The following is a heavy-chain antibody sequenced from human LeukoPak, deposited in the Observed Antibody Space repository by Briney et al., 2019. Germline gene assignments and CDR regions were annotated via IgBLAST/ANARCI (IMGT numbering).Heavy chain of an antibody. CDR2: IIPILGIA. J-gene: IGHJ6*02. Sequence: SVKVSCKASGGTFSSYAISWVRQAPGQGLEWMGRIIPILGIANYAQKFQDRVTITADKSTSTAYMELSSLRSEDTAVYYCARARSTMVRGVDYYYGMDVWGQGTTVTVSS. D-gene: IGHD3-10*01. CDR3: ARARSTMVRGVDYYYGMDV. V-gene: IGHV1-69*04. CDR1: GGTFSSYA.